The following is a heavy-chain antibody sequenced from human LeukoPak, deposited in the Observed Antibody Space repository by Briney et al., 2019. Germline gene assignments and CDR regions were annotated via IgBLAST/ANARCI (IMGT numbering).Heavy chain of an antibody. CDR3: ARLAWQQLTPRYYYYYGMDV. Sequence: SETLSLTCTVSGGSISSGDYYWSWIRQPPGKGLEWIGYIYYSGSTNYNPSLKSRVTISVDTSKNQFSLKLSSVTAADTAVYYCARLAWQQLTPRYYYYYGMDVWGQGTTVTVSS. D-gene: IGHD6-13*01. J-gene: IGHJ6*02. V-gene: IGHV4-30-4*01. CDR2: IYYSGST. CDR1: GGSISSGDYY.